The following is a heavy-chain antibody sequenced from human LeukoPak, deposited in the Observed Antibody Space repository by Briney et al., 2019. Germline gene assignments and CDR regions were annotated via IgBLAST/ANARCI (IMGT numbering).Heavy chain of an antibody. V-gene: IGHV4-59*01. J-gene: IGHJ6*03. Sequence: SETLSLTCTVSGGSISSYYWSWIRQPPGKGLEWIGYIYYSGSTNYNPSLKSRVTISVDTSKNQFSLKLSSVTAADTAVYYCARSGLLEWLLPDYYYYYMDVWGKGTTVTVSS. CDR2: IYYSGST. D-gene: IGHD3-3*01. CDR3: ARSGLLEWLLPDYYYYYMDV. CDR1: GGSISSYY.